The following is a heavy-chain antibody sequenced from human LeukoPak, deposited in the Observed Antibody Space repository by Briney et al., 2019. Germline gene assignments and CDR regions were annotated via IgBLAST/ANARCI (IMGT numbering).Heavy chain of an antibody. D-gene: IGHD3-10*01. J-gene: IGHJ6*02. CDR2: IYPGDSDT. CDR1: GYSFTSYW. V-gene: IGHV5-51*01. Sequence: GESLKISCKGSGYSFTSYWIGWVRQMPGKGLEWMGIIYPGDSDTRYSPSFQGQVTISADKSISTAYLQWSSLKASDTAMYYCARHSYGSGSYYKPYYYYGMDVWGRGTTVTVSS. CDR3: ARHSYGSGSYYKPYYYYGMDV.